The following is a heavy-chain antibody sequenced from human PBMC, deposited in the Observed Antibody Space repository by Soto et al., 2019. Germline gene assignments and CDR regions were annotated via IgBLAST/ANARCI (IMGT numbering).Heavy chain of an antibody. V-gene: IGHV4-30-4*01. Sequence: SETLSLTCTVSGGSISSGDYYWSWIRQPPGKGLEWIGYIYYSGSTYYNPSLKSRVTISVDTSKNQFSLKLSSVTAADTAVYYCARGGLNYYDSSGYLDYWGQGTLVTVSS. CDR1: GGSISSGDYY. CDR3: ARGGLNYYDSSGYLDY. CDR2: IYYSGST. D-gene: IGHD3-22*01. J-gene: IGHJ4*02.